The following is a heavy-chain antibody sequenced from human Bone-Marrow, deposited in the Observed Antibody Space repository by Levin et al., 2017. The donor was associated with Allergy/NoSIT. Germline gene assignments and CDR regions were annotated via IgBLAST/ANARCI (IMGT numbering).Heavy chain of an antibody. Sequence: KSSETLSLTCTVSGGSISSSSYYWGWIRQPPGKGLEWIGSIYYSGSTYYNPSLKSRVTISVDTSKNQFSLKLSSVTAADTAVYYCARHYLLRLNWFDPWGQGTLVTVSS. CDR1: GGSISSSSYY. CDR3: ARHYLLRLNWFDP. CDR2: IYYSGST. D-gene: IGHD3-16*01. J-gene: IGHJ5*02. V-gene: IGHV4-39*01.